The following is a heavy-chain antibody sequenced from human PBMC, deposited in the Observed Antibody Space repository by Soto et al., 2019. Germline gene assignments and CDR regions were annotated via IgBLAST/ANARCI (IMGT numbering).Heavy chain of an antibody. CDR3: ARGSIPAAIYYFYY. CDR1: GGSISSYY. V-gene: IGHV4-59*01. Sequence: SETLSLTCTVSGGSISSYYWSWIRQPPGKGLEWIGYIYYSGSTNYNPSLKSRVTISVDTSKNQFSLKLSSVTAADTAVYYCARGSIPAAIYYFYYWGQGTLVTVSS. J-gene: IGHJ4*02. CDR2: IYYSGST. D-gene: IGHD2-2*02.